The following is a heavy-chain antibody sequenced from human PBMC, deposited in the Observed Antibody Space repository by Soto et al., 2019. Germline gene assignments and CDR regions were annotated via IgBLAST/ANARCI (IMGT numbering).Heavy chain of an antibody. CDR1: GFTFDDYT. CDR2: ISWDGGST. CDR3: AKDIGYDSSGYLDY. V-gene: IGHV3-43*01. D-gene: IGHD3-22*01. J-gene: IGHJ4*02. Sequence: GGSLRLSCVASGFTFDDYTMHWVRQAPGKGLEWVSLISWDGGSTYYADSVKGRFTISRDNSKNSLYLQMNSLRTEDTALYYCAKDIGYDSSGYLDYWGQGTLVTVPS.